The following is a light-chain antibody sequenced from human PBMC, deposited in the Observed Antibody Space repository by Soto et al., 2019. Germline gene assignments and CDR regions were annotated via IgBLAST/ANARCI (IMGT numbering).Light chain of an antibody. CDR2: GAS. Sequence: EIVLTQSPATLSLSPGERATLSCRASQSLSSSLAWYQQKPGQAPRLLIYGASTRATGIPARFSGSGSGTEFTLTISSLQSEDFAVYYCQQYKNWPPITFGQGTRLEN. CDR1: QSLSSS. J-gene: IGKJ5*01. V-gene: IGKV3-15*01. CDR3: QQYKNWPPIT.